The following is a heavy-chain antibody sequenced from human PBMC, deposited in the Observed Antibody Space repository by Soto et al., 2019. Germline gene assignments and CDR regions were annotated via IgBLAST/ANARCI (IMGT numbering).Heavy chain of an antibody. V-gene: IGHV1-69*02. D-gene: IGHD2-2*01. Sequence: QVQLVQSGAEVKKPGSSVKVSCKASGGTFSSYTISWVRQAPGHGLEWMGRIIPILGIANYAQKFQGRVTIPADKSTSTAYMELSSLRSEDTAVYYCARGGDMVVVPAASNAAFDICGEGTMVTFSS. CDR2: IIPILGIA. CDR3: ARGGDMVVVPAASNAAFDI. CDR1: GGTFSSYT. J-gene: IGHJ3*02.